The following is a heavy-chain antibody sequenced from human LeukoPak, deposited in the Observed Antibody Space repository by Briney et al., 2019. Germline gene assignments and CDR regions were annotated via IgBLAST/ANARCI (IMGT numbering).Heavy chain of an antibody. CDR2: INTDETHT. D-gene: IGHD3-22*01. Sequence: GGSLRLSCAASRFTFNKYWMHWVRQAPGKGLVCVSLINTDETHTNYAASVKGRFTLSRDNANNTLYLQMNRLPAEDTTVYYCATDHHDTTGYYSSWGQGTLVTVSS. CDR3: ATDHHDTTGYYSS. CDR1: RFTFNKYW. V-gene: IGHV3-74*01. J-gene: IGHJ4*02.